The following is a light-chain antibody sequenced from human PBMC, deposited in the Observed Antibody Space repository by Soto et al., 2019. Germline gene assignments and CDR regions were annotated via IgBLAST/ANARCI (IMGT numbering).Light chain of an antibody. V-gene: IGKV1-5*01. Sequence: DIQMTQSPSSLSASVGDTVTINCRANQSVSSWLAWYQQKPGQTPKLLIYDASTLETGVPSRFAGSEAETEFNLTISGLQPDDFATYYCQQCSSYPWTFGQGTRVEIK. CDR3: QQCSSYPWT. J-gene: IGKJ1*01. CDR1: QSVSSW. CDR2: DAS.